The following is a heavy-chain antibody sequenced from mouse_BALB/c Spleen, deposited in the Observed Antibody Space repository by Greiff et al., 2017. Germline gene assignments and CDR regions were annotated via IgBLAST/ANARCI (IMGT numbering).Heavy chain of an antibody. Sequence: EVKLQESGGGLVKPGGSLKLSCAASGFTFSSYAMSWVRQTPEKRLEWVASISSGGSTYYPDSVKGRFTISRDNARNILYLQMSSLRSEDTAMYYCARGGKRSLYAMDYWGQGTSVTVSS. D-gene: IGHD2-1*01. V-gene: IGHV5-6-5*01. CDR2: ISSGGST. J-gene: IGHJ4*01. CDR1: GFTFSSYA. CDR3: ARGGKRSLYAMDY.